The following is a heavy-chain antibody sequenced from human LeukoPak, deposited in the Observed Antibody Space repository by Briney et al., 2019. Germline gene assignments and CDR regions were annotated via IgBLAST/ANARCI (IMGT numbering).Heavy chain of an antibody. CDR3: ARDGVDYSFDY. CDR2: IYSGGGGST. J-gene: IGHJ4*02. V-gene: IGHV3-53*01. Sequence: GGSLRLSCAASGFTVSSNYMNWVCQAPGKGLEWVSVIYSGGGGSTYYADSVKGRFTISRDNSKNTLYLQMNSLRAEDTAVYYCARDGVDYSFDYWGQRTLVTVSS. CDR1: GFTVSSNY. D-gene: IGHD4-11*01.